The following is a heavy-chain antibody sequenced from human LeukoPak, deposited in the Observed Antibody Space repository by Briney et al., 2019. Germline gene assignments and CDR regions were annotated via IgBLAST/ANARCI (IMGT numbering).Heavy chain of an antibody. D-gene: IGHD6-19*01. CDR1: GGSISSSSYY. Sequence: SETLSLTCTVSGGSISSSSYYWGWIRQPPGKGLEWIGSIYYSGSTYYNPSLKSRVTISVDTSKNQFSLKLSSVTAADTAVYYCARALAVAGGEVFDCWGQGTLVTVSS. V-gene: IGHV4-39*01. J-gene: IGHJ4*02. CDR3: ARALAVAGGEVFDC. CDR2: IYYSGST.